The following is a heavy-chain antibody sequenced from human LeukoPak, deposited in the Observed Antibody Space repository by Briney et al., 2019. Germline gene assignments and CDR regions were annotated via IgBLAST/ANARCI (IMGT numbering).Heavy chain of an antibody. CDR1: GFTFSSYA. CDR3: ASSRGYSGYDTRGYFDY. J-gene: IGHJ4*02. CDR2: ISGSGGST. D-gene: IGHD5-12*01. V-gene: IGHV3-23*01. Sequence: PGGPLRLSCAASGFTFSSYAMSWVRQAPGKGLEWVSAISGSGGSTYYADSVKGRFTISRDNSKNTLYLQMNSLRAEDTAVYYCASSRGYSGYDTRGYFDYWGQGTLVTVSS.